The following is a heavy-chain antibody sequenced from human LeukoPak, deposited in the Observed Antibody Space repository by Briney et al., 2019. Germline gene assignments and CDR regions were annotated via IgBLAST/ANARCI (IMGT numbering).Heavy chain of an antibody. Sequence: EASVKVSCKASGYTFTSYGISWVRQAPGQGLEWMGWISAYNGNTNYAQKLQGRVTMTTDTSTSTAYMELRSLRSDDTAVYYCARDLPPGGYNWFDPWGQGTLVTVSS. J-gene: IGHJ5*02. V-gene: IGHV1-18*01. D-gene: IGHD1-26*01. CDR2: ISAYNGNT. CDR3: ARDLPPGGYNWFDP. CDR1: GYTFTSYG.